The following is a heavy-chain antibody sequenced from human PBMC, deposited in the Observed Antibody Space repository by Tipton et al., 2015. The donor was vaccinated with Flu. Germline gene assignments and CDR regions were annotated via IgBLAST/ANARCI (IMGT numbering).Heavy chain of an antibody. CDR2: VYHSGST. V-gene: IGHV4-38-2*01. CDR3: ARQSYDFWSGPGGDY. Sequence: TLSLTCAVSDYSISSGFYWGWIRQPPGKGLEWIGSVYHSGSTYYNPSLKSRVTISVDTSKNQFSLKLSFVTAADTAVYYCARQSYDFWSGPGGDYWGQGTLVTVSS. D-gene: IGHD3-3*01. J-gene: IGHJ4*02. CDR1: DYSISSGFY.